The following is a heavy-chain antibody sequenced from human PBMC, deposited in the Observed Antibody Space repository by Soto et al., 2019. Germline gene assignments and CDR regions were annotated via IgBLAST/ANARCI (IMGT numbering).Heavy chain of an antibody. D-gene: IGHD6-13*01. V-gene: IGHV4-59*01. CDR3: ARFWVRNSSSWYWGTYYYYGMDV. CDR2: IYYSGST. CDR1: GGSFSSYY. J-gene: IGHJ6*02. Sequence: PSAPLSLTCTVSGGSFSSYYWSWILQPPGKGLQSIGYIYYSGSTNYNPSLKSRVTISVDPSKNHFSLKLSSVTAADTAVYYCARFWVRNSSSWYWGTYYYYGMDVWGQGTKVTVSS.